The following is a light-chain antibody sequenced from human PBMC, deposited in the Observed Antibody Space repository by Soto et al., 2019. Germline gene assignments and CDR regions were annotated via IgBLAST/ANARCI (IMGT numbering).Light chain of an antibody. CDR2: EVN. CDR3: SSYAGSSNV. J-gene: IGLJ1*01. V-gene: IGLV2-8*01. Sequence: QSALTQPPSASGSPGQSVAISFTGTSRDVGGYNYVSWYQQHPGKAPKLMIYEVNKRPSGVPDRFSGSKSGNTASLTVSGLQAEDEADYYCSSYAGSSNVVGTGTKLTVL. CDR1: SRDVGGYNY.